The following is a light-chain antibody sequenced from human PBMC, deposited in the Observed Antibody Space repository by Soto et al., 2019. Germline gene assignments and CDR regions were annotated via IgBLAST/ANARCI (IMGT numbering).Light chain of an antibody. V-gene: IGLV2-23*02. CDR2: EVT. CDR1: SSDVGSYNL. J-gene: IGLJ1*01. CDR3: CSYAGSSTSYV. Sequence: QSALTQPASVSGSPGQSITISCTGTSSDVGSYNLVSWYQQHPGKAPKLLIYEVTKRPSGVSNRFSGSKSGNTASLTISGLQAEDEADYPCCSYAGSSTSYVFGPGTKVTVL.